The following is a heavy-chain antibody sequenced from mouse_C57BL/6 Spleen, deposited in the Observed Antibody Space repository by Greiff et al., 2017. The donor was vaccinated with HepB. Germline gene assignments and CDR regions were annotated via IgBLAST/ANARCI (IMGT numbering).Heavy chain of an antibody. Sequence: QVQLQQPGAELVKPGASVKLSCKASGHTFTSYWMHWVKQRPGQGLEWIGMIHPNSGSTNYNEKFKSKATLTVDKSSSTAYMQLSSLTSEDSAVYYCARASQLGFAYWGQGTLVTVSA. V-gene: IGHV1-64*01. CDR1: GHTFTSYW. CDR3: ARASQLGFAY. J-gene: IGHJ3*01. CDR2: IHPNSGST.